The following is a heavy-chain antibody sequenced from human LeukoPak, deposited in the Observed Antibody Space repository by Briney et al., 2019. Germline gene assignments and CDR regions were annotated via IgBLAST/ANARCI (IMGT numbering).Heavy chain of an antibody. CDR3: AYSSGRWSFDY. V-gene: IGHV3-30*14. D-gene: IGHD6-19*01. J-gene: IGHJ4*02. Sequence: HPGRSLRLSCAASGFTFSSYTMHWVRQAPGKGLEWVAVISYDGSNKYYADSVKGRFTISRDNSKNTLYLQMNSLRAEDTAVYYCAYSSGRWSFDYWGQGTLVTVSS. CDR1: GFTFSSYT. CDR2: ISYDGSNK.